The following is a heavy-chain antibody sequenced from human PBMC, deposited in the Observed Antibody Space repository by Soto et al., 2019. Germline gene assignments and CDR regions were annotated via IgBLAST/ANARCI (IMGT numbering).Heavy chain of an antibody. CDR3: ARSASLYDSLDY. D-gene: IGHD3-3*01. CDR1: GFTVSRDY. Sequence: PGGSLRLSCAASGFTVSRDYMNWVRQAPGKGLEWVSIIYNYGPTYYADSVKGRFSISRDNSKNTLYLQMNSLRAEDAAVYYCARSASLYDSLDYWGQGTLVTVSS. J-gene: IGHJ4*02. CDR2: IYNYGPT. V-gene: IGHV3-66*01.